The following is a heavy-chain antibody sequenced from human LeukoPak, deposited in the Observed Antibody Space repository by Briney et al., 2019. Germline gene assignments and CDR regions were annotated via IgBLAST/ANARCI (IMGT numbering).Heavy chain of an antibody. CDR1: GFTFSSYS. CDR2: IKQDGSER. J-gene: IGHJ4*02. Sequence: PGGSLRLSCAASGFTFSSYSLNWVRQAPGKGLEWVANIKQDGSERYYVDSVKGRFTISRDNAKNSLYLQMNSLRAEDTAVYYCARDSKWFVYWGQGTLVTVSS. V-gene: IGHV3-7*01. CDR3: ARDSKWFVY. D-gene: IGHD3-10*01.